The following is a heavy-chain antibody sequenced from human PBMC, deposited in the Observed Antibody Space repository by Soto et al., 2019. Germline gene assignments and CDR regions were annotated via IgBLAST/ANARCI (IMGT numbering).Heavy chain of an antibody. CDR1: GGTFSSYA. CDR3: ARDRKRWLQLRYYYYYGMDV. V-gene: IGHV1-69*06. D-gene: IGHD5-12*01. CDR2: IIPIFGTA. Sequence: SVKVSCKASGGTFSSYAISWVRQAPGQGLEWMGGIIPIFGTANYAQKFQGRVTITADKSTSTAYMELRSLRSEDTAVYYCARDRKRWLQLRYYYYYGMDVWGQGTTVTVSS. J-gene: IGHJ6*02.